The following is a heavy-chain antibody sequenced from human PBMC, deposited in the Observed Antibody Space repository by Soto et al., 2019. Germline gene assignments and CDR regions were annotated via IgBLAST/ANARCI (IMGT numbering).Heavy chain of an antibody. Sequence: LRLSCAASGFTFSSYGMHWVRQAPGKGLEWVAVIWYDGSNKYYADSVKGRFTISRDNSKNTLYLQMNSLRAEDTAVYYCAIRVKIFGVVANYYYYYMDVWGKGTTVTVSS. CDR3: AIRVKIFGVVANYYYYYMDV. J-gene: IGHJ6*03. D-gene: IGHD3-3*01. CDR1: GFTFSSYG. V-gene: IGHV3-33*01. CDR2: IWYDGSNK.